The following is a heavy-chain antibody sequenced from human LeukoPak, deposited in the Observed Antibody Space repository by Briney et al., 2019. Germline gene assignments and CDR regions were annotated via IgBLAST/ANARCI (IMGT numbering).Heavy chain of an antibody. Sequence: GGSLRLSCAASGFTFSSYTMNWVRQAPGKGLEWVAVISYDGSNKYYADSVKGRFTISRDNSKNTLYLQMNSLRAEDTAVYYCANGVGSGGYWGQGTLVTVSS. V-gene: IGHV3-30*18. CDR1: GFTFSSYT. J-gene: IGHJ4*02. CDR3: ANGVGSGGY. D-gene: IGHD2-8*01. CDR2: ISYDGSNK.